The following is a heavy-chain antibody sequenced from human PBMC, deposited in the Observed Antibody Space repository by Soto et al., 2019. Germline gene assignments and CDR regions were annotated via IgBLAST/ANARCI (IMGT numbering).Heavy chain of an antibody. CDR3: ARDQYYDSSGWSFEYCYGMDV. CDR1: GFTVSSNY. J-gene: IGHJ6*02. CDR2: IYSGGST. V-gene: IGHV3-66*01. Sequence: GGSLRLSCAASGFTVSSNYMSWVRQAPGKGLEWVSVIYSGGSTYYADSVKGRFTISRDNSKNTLYLQMNSLRAEDTAVYYCARDQYYDSSGWSFEYCYGMDVWGQGTTVTVS. D-gene: IGHD3-22*01.